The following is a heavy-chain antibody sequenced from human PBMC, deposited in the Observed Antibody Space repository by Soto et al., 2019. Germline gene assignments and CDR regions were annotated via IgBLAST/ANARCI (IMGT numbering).Heavy chain of an antibody. CDR2: ISAYNGNT. D-gene: IGHD3-3*01. J-gene: IGHJ4*02. V-gene: IGHV1-18*01. CDR1: GYTFTSYG. CDR3: ARGRLRFLEWLLTDNNDY. Sequence: GASVKVSCKASGYTFTSYGISWVRQAPGQGLEWMGWISAYNGNTNYAQKLQGRVTMTTDTSTSTAYMELRSLRSDDTAVYYCARGRLRFLEWLLTDNNDYWGQGTLVTVSS.